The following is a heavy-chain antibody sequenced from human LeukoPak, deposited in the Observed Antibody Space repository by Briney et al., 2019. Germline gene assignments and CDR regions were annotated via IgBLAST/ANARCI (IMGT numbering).Heavy chain of an antibody. J-gene: IGHJ5*02. CDR3: ARDWDCTNGVCYSPSNWFDP. CDR1: GGSISSYY. Sequence: PSETLSLTCTVSGGSISSYYWSWIRQPAGKGLEWIGRIYISGSTNYNPSLKSRVTMSVDTSKNQFSLKLSSVTAADTAVYYCARDWDCTNGVCYSPSNWFDPWGQGTLVTVSS. V-gene: IGHV4-4*07. CDR2: IYISGST. D-gene: IGHD2-8*01.